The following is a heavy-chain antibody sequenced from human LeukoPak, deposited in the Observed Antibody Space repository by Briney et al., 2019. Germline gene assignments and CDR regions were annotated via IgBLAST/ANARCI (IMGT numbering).Heavy chain of an antibody. V-gene: IGHV3-74*01. CDR3: ARDFWKVGATEFDP. J-gene: IGHJ5*02. CDR2: INNDGSAT. Sequence: GGSLRLSCAASGFTLSSYWMLWVRQVPGKGLVWVSRINNDGSATSYADSVMGRFTISRDNAKNTLYLQMSSLRVEDTAVYYCARDFWKVGATEFDPWGQGTLVTVSS. CDR1: GFTLSSYW. D-gene: IGHD1-26*01.